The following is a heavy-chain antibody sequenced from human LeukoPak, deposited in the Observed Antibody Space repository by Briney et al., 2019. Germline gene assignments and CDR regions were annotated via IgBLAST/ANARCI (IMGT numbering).Heavy chain of an antibody. Sequence: GGSLRLSCAASGFTFSSYGMHWVRQAPGKGLEWVAVISYDGSNKYYADSVKGRFTISRDNSKNTLYLQMNSLRAEDTAVYYCAKDLGEYYDILTGYHYRGQGTLVTVSS. J-gene: IGHJ4*02. CDR1: GFTFSSYG. D-gene: IGHD3-9*01. V-gene: IGHV3-30*18. CDR2: ISYDGSNK. CDR3: AKDLGEYYDILTGYHY.